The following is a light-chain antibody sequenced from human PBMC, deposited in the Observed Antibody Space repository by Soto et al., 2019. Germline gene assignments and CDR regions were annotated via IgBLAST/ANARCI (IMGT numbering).Light chain of an antibody. J-gene: IGKJ1*01. CDR1: QSVASTY. V-gene: IGKV3-20*01. Sequence: EIVLTQSPGTLSSSPGERATLSCRASQSVASTYLAWYQQKPGQAPRLLIYDASTRATGIPDRFSGSGSGTHFTLTISRLEPEDFAVYFCQQYGTLPRTFGQGTKVEIK. CDR3: QQYGTLPRT. CDR2: DAS.